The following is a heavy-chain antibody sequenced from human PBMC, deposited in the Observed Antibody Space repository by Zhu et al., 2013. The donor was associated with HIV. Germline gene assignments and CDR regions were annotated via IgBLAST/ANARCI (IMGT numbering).Heavy chain of an antibody. J-gene: IGHJ3*02. CDR2: ISWNSGSI. Sequence: EVQLVESGGGLVQPGRSLRLSCAASGFTFDDYAMHWVRQAPEKGLEWVSGISWNSGSIGYADSVKGRFTISRDNAKNSLYLQMNSLRAEDTALYYCAKDRTPHSSGWYFGVAFDIWGQGTMVTVSS. D-gene: IGHD6-19*01. CDR3: AKDRTPHSSGWYFGVAFDI. CDR1: GFTFDDYA. V-gene: IGHV3-9*01.